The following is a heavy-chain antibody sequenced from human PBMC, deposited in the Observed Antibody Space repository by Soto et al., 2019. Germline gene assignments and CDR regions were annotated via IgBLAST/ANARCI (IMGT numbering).Heavy chain of an antibody. J-gene: IGHJ6*03. CDR1: GYTFTSYG. V-gene: IGHV1-18*01. Sequence: ASVKVSFKASGYTFTSYGISWVRQAPGQGLEWMGWISAYNGNTNYAQKLQGRVTMTTDTSTSTAYMELRNLRSDDTAVYYCAKADSNYAGRFSYYYMDVWGTGTMVTVSS. CDR2: ISAYNGNT. CDR3: AKADSNYAGRFSYYYMDV. D-gene: IGHD4-4*01.